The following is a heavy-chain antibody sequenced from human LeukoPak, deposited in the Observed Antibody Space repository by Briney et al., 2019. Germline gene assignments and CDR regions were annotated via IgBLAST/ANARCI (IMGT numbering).Heavy chain of an antibody. V-gene: IGHV4-59*01. CDR3: ARARIYDSSGYYPPIIDY. J-gene: IGHJ4*02. Sequence: PSETLSLTCTVSGGSISSYYWSWVRQPPGKGLEWIGYIYYSGSTNYNPSLKSRVTISVDTSKNQFSLKLSSVTAADTAVYYCARARIYDSSGYYPPIIDYWGQGTLVTVSS. CDR2: IYYSGST. CDR1: GGSISSYY. D-gene: IGHD3-22*01.